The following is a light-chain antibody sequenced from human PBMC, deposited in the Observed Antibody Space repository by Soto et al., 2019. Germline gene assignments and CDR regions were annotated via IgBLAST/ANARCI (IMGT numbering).Light chain of an antibody. CDR3: HQYDSSPLA. J-gene: IGKJ4*01. CDR1: QSVSSSY. CDR2: GAS. Sequence: EIVLTQSPGTLSLSPGERATLSCRASQSVSSSYLAWYQQKPGQAPRLLIYGASSRATGIPDRFSGSGSGTDFTLTISRLEPEDFAVYYCHQYDSSPLAFGGGT. V-gene: IGKV3-20*01.